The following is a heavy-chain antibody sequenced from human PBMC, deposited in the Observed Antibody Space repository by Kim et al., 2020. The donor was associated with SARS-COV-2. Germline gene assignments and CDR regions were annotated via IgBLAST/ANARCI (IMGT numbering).Heavy chain of an antibody. Sequence: GVTFYAQEFQGRVTLTSDRSISTVYMEMNGLTSEDAGVYYCARVGITLDVWGQGTTLTVSS. CDR2: GVT. D-gene: IGHD3-16*01. J-gene: IGHJ6*02. V-gene: IGHV1-2*02. CDR3: ARVGITLDV.